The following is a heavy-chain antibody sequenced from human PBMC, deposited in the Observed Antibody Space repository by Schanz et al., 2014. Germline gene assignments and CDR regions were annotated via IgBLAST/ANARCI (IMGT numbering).Heavy chain of an antibody. CDR3: AKIERNED. CDR1: GFNFSDYA. D-gene: IGHD1-1*01. V-gene: IGHV3-11*03. J-gene: IGHJ4*02. CDR2: VSSSSSYT. Sequence: VHLLESGGGLVPPGGSLRLSCAASGFNFSDYAMCWVRQAPGKGLEWVSYVSSSSSYTHYADSVKGRFTISRDNAKNSLYLQMNSLRAEDTAVYFCAKIERNEDWGQGTLVTVSS.